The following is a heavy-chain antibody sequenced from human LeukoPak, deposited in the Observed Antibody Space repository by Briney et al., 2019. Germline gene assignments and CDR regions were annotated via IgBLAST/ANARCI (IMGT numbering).Heavy chain of an antibody. V-gene: IGHV3-48*04. D-gene: IGHD5-24*01. CDR2: ISSSSSTI. CDR3: ARASRVGRGEDY. J-gene: IGHJ4*02. Sequence: VRSLRLSCAPSGFTFSSYSMNWGPQAPGKRLEWVSYISSSSSTIYYADSVKGRFTISRDNAKNSLYLQMNSLRAEDTAVYYCARASRVGRGEDYWGQGTLVTVSS. CDR1: GFTFSSYS.